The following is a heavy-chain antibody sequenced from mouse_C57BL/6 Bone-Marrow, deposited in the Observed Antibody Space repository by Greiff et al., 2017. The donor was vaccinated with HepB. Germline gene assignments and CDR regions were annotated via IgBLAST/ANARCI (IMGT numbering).Heavy chain of an antibody. V-gene: IGHV14-4*01. D-gene: IGHD2-3*01. CDR2: IDPENGDT. J-gene: IGHJ2*01. CDR3: TTDYDGYY. Sequence: VQLQQSGAELVRPGASVKLSCTASGFNIKDDYMHWVKQRPEQGLEWIGWIDPENGDTEYASKFQGKATITADTSSNTAYLQRSSLTSEDTAVYYCTTDYDGYYWGQGTTLTVSS. CDR1: GFNIKDDY.